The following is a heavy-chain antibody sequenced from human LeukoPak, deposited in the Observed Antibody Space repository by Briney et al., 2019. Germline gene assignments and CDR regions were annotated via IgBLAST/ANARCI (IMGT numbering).Heavy chain of an antibody. CDR1: GFTFDDYA. CDR2: ISWNSGTI. D-gene: IGHD6-19*01. V-gene: IGHV3-9*01. Sequence: PGRSLRLSCAVSGFTFDDYAMDWVRHAPGKGLEWVSGISWNSGTIGYADSVKARFTISRDNAKNSLYLQMHSLRAEDTALYYCAKGPIAVAGYFDYWGQGTLVTVSS. J-gene: IGHJ4*02. CDR3: AKGPIAVAGYFDY.